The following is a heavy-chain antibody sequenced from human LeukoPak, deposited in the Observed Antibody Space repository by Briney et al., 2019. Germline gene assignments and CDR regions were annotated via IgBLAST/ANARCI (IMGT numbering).Heavy chain of an antibody. Sequence: GGSLRLSRAASGFTASTYYMNWVRQAPGKGLEWVSIIYSGGTTYYADSVKGRFTISRDTSKNTLSLQMSSLRAEDTAVYFCARVGDHFHWNLDLWGRGTLVTVSS. D-gene: IGHD3-3*02. V-gene: IGHV3-53*01. CDR3: ARVGDHFHWNLDL. J-gene: IGHJ2*01. CDR2: IYSGGTT. CDR1: GFTASTYY.